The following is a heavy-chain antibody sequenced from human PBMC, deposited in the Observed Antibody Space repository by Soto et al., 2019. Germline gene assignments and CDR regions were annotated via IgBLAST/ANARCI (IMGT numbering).Heavy chain of an antibody. CDR1: GYTFTSYG. CDR3: ARSQGSSTSLEIYYYYYYGMDV. V-gene: IGHV1-69*13. CDR2: IIPISDTT. D-gene: IGHD2-2*01. J-gene: IGHJ6*02. Sequence: EASVKVSCKASGYTFTSYGISWVRQAPGQGLEWMGGIIPISDTTNYAQKFQGRVTITADESTSTAYMELSSLRSEDTAVYYCARSQGSSTSLEIYYYYYYGMDVWGQGTTVTVSS.